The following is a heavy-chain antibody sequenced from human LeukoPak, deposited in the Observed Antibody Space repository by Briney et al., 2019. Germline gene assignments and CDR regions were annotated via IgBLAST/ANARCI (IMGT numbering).Heavy chain of an antibody. CDR2: INHSGST. Sequence: SETLSLTCAVSGGSFSGYYWTWIRQPPGKGLEWIGEINHSGSTNYNPSLKSRVTISVDTSKNQFSLKLSSVTAADTAVYYCARVASPFWSGYYRGYFDYWGQGTLVTVSS. J-gene: IGHJ4*02. D-gene: IGHD3-3*01. CDR1: GGSFSGYY. V-gene: IGHV4-34*01. CDR3: ARVASPFWSGYYRGYFDY.